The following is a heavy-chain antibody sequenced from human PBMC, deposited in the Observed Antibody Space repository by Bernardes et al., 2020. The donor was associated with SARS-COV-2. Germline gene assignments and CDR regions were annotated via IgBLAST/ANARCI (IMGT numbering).Heavy chain of an antibody. D-gene: IGHD3-10*01. J-gene: IGHJ4*02. CDR3: ATPRRSDYYGSGGGYDY. CDR1: GFIFSTYA. CDR2: TSGDGAVT. Sequence: GGSLRLSCAASGFIFSTYAMTWVRQTPGKGLEWVSSTSGDGAVTYYADSVKGRFTISRDNAKNSLYLQMNSLRAEDTAVYYCATPRRSDYYGSGGGYDYSGQGTLVTVSS. V-gene: IGHV3-23*01.